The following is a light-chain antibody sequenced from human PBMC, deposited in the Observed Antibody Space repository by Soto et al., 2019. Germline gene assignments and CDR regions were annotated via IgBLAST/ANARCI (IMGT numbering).Light chain of an antibody. CDR2: GAS. J-gene: IGKJ1*01. V-gene: IGKV1-27*01. Sequence: EIQMTQSPSSLSASFGDRVTITCRASQGINNFLAWYQQRPGKVPKLMISGASTLQSGVPSRFSGSASGTEFTLTISSLQPDDVATYYCQQYNSYSWTLGQGTKVDIK. CDR1: QGINNF. CDR3: QQYNSYSWT.